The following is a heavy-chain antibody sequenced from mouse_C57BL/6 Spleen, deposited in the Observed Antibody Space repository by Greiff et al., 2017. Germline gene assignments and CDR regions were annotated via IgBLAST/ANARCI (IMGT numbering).Heavy chain of an antibody. CDR3: ARDPAWFAY. CDR2: ISSGSSTI. Sequence: EVQRVESGGGLVKPGGSLKLSCAASGFTFSDYGMHWVRQAPEQGLEWVAYISSGSSTIYYTDKVKGRFTISRDNAKNTLFLQMTSLRSEDTAMYYCARDPAWFAYWGQGTLVTVSA. CDR1: GFTFSDYG. V-gene: IGHV5-17*01. J-gene: IGHJ3*01.